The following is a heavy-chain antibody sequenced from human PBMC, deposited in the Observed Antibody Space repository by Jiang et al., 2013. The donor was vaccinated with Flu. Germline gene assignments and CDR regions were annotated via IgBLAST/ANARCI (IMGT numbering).Heavy chain of an antibody. CDR2: MNPNSGNT. CDR3: ARGILLWFGEFKNWFDP. Sequence: GAEVKKPGASVKVSCKASGYTFTSYDINWVRQATGQGLEWMGWMNPNSGNTGYAQKFQGRVTMTRNTSISTAYMELSSLRSEDTAVYYCARGILLWFGEFKNWFDPWGQGTLVTVSS. D-gene: IGHD3-10*01. V-gene: IGHV1-8*01. J-gene: IGHJ5*02. CDR1: GYTFTSYD.